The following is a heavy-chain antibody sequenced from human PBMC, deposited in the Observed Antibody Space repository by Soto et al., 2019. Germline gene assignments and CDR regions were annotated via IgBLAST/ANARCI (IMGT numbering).Heavy chain of an antibody. V-gene: IGHV1-69*01. Sequence: QVQLVQSGAEVKKPGSSVKVSCKASGGTFSSYAISWVRQAPGQGLEWMGGIIPISGTANYAQKFQGRVTIPADESTSTAYMELSSLRSEGTAVYDCARSQGSSTSLEIYYYYYYGMDVWGQGTTVTVSS. CDR2: IIPISGTA. CDR3: ARSQGSSTSLEIYYYYYYGMDV. CDR1: GGTFSSYA. J-gene: IGHJ6*02. D-gene: IGHD2-2*01.